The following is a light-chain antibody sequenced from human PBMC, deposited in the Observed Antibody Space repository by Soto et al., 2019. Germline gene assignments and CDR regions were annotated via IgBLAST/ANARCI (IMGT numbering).Light chain of an antibody. J-gene: IGKJ5*01. CDR2: GAS. CDR1: QSVSSRR. Sequence: EIVLTQSPXTLSLSPGERASLSCRASQSVSSRRLAWYQQKPGQAPRFLIYGASTRPTGIPDMCSGSGSGTDFTLTSSRLEPEDFAVYYCQQYGTSRTFGQGTRLEIK. V-gene: IGKV3-20*01. CDR3: QQYGTSRT.